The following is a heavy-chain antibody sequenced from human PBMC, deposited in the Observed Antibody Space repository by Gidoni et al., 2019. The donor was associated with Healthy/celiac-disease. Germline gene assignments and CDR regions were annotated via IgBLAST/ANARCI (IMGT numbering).Heavy chain of an antibody. CDR2: ISGRGGST. CDR3: AKVRSSSSTQSPDYFDY. V-gene: IGHV3-23*01. J-gene: IGHJ4*02. D-gene: IGHD6-6*01. Sequence: EVQLLESGGGLVQPGGSLRLSCAASGFTFSSYAMSWVRQAPGKGLEWVSAISGRGGSTYYADSVKGRFTISRDNSKNTLYLQMNSLRAEDTAVYYCAKVRSSSSTQSPDYFDYWGQGTLVTVSS. CDR1: GFTFSSYA.